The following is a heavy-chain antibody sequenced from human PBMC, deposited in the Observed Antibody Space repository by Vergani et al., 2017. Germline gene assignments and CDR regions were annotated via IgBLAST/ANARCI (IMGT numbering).Heavy chain of an antibody. CDR3: AKAGMVKPAAMTGRRACYYYYMDV. CDR1: GLTFSSYA. Sequence: EAPLLESGGGLVQPGGSLRLLCAASGLTFSSYAMSWVRQAPGKGLVWVSAISGSGGRTYYADSVKGRFTISRDNSKNTLYLQRNSLRAEDTAVFYCAKAGMVKPAAMTGRRACYYYYMDVWGKGTTVTVSS. J-gene: IGHJ6*03. CDR2: ISGSGGRT. V-gene: IGHV3-23*01. D-gene: IGHD2-2*01.